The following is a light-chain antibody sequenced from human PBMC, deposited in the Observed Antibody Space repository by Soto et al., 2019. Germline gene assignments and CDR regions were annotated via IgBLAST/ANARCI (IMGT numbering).Light chain of an antibody. CDR3: NSFTTTSTFV. V-gene: IGLV2-14*01. Sequence: QSALTQPASVSGSPGQSITVSCTGSSSDVGAYNYVSWYQQHPGKAPKLMIYEVSNRPSGVSNRFSGSKSGNTASLTISGLQAEDEADYYCNSFTTTSTFVFGTGTQLTV. J-gene: IGLJ1*01. CDR1: SSDVGAYNY. CDR2: EVS.